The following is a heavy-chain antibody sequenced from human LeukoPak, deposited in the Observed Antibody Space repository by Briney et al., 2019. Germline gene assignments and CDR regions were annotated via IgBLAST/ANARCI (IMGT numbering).Heavy chain of an antibody. CDR2: IYYSGST. CDR1: GGSISSYY. Sequence: KPSETLSLTCTVSGGSISSYYWSWIRQPPGKGLEWIGYIYYSGSTNYNPSLKSRVTISVDTPKNQFSLKLSSVTAADTAVYYCAREICSGGSCYSQPTWGQGTLVTVSS. D-gene: IGHD2-15*01. V-gene: IGHV4-59*01. J-gene: IGHJ5*02. CDR3: AREICSGGSCYSQPT.